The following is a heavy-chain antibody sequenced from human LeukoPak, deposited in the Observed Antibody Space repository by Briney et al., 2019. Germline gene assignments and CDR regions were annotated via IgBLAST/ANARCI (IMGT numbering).Heavy chain of an antibody. J-gene: IGHJ4*02. CDR3: ARETYSYNSSGNSPFDY. CDR2: ISSSGSNI. Sequence: GGSLRLSCAASGFTFNNYELNWVRQAPGKGLEWVSNISSSGSNIYYADSVKGRFIISRDNAKNSLYLQMNSLRAEDTAVYYCARETYSYNSSGNSPFDYWGQGALVTVSS. V-gene: IGHV3-48*03. D-gene: IGHD3-22*01. CDR1: GFTFNNYE.